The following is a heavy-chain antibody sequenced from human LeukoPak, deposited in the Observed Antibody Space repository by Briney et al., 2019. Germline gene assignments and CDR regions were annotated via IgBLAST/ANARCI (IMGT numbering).Heavy chain of an antibody. J-gene: IGHJ4*02. CDR1: GGSISSGGYY. CDR2: IYYSGST. CDR3: ARGRDDSRGQRDY. Sequence: PSETLSLTCTVSGGSISSGGYYWSWIRQHPGKGLEWIGYIYYSGSTYYNPSLKSRVTISVDTSKNQFSLKLSSVTAADTAVYYCARGRDDSRGQRDYWGQGTLVTVSS. V-gene: IGHV4-31*03. D-gene: IGHD3-22*01.